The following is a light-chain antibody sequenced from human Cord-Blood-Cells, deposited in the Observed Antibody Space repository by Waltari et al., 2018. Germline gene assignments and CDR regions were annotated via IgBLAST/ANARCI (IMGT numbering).Light chain of an antibody. CDR3: QQRSNWPPIT. CDR2: DAS. CDR1: QSVSSY. Sequence: EIVLTQSPATLSLSPGERATLSCRASQSVSSYLACYEHKPGQAPRLLIYDASNRATGIPARFSGSGSGTDFTLTISSLEPEDFAVYYCQQRSNWPPITFGQGTRLEIK. V-gene: IGKV3-11*01. J-gene: IGKJ5*01.